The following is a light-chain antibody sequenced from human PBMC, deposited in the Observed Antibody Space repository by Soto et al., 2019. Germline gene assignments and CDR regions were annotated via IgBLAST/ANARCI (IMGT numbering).Light chain of an antibody. CDR1: SSNIGSHY. CDR3: GTWDTSLSAGV. V-gene: IGLV1-51*01. J-gene: IGLJ2*01. Sequence: QSVLTQPPSVSAAPGQTVLVSCSGSSSNIGSHYVSWYQQLPGTAPKLLIYDNNKRPSGIPDRFSGSKSGTSATLGITGLQTGDEADYYCGTWDTSLSAGVFGGGTKLTVL. CDR2: DNN.